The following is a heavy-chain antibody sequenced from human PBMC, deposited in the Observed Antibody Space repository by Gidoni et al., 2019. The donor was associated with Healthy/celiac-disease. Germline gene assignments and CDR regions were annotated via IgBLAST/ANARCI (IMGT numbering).Heavy chain of an antibody. Sequence: QLQLQESGPGLVKPSETPSLPCTVSGGSTSSSSYYWGWIRQPPGKGLERVGSIYYSGSTYSNPSLKSRVTRSVDTSKNQFSLKLSSVTAADTAVYYCARRYYGSGSYVDYWGQGTLVTVSS. V-gene: IGHV4-39*01. D-gene: IGHD3-10*01. CDR3: ARRYYGSGSYVDY. CDR2: IYYSGST. J-gene: IGHJ4*02. CDR1: GGSTSSSSYY.